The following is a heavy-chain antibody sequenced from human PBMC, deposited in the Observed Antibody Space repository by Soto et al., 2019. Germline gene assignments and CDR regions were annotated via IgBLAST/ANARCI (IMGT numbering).Heavy chain of an antibody. CDR2: ITSDGKSK. V-gene: IGHV3-74*01. J-gene: IGHJ5*02. CDR3: ARESGDWPLNWFDP. CDR1: GFNFSNNW. Sequence: GGSLRLSCAASGFNFSNNWMHRVRQRPGEGLVWVSRITSDGKSKAYAESVKGRFAISRDNAKNTLYLQMNGLTAEDTAVYYCARESGDWPLNWFDPWGLGTLVTVSS. D-gene: IGHD2-21*02.